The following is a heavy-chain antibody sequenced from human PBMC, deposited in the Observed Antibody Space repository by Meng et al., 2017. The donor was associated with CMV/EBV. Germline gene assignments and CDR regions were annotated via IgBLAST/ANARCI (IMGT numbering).Heavy chain of an antibody. V-gene: IGHV4-34*01. Sequence: QLQQQRWGEGLLKPSETLSLPCAVHGGSFSGYYWSWIRQPPGEGLEWIGEINHGGSTNYNPSLKSRVTISVDTSKNQFSLKLSSVTAADTAVYYCARGSRRLPRFNWFDPWGQGTLVTVSS. D-gene: IGHD3-3*01. CDR2: INHGGST. J-gene: IGHJ5*02. CDR1: GGSFSGYY. CDR3: ARGSRRLPRFNWFDP.